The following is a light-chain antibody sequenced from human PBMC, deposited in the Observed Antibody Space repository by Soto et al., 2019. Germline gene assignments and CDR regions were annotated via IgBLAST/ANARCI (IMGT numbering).Light chain of an antibody. V-gene: IGKV3-20*01. Sequence: EIVLTQPPDTLSLSPGERATLSCRASQSVRSERLAWYQQKRGQAPTLLIFDASSRASGTPERFSGSGSGTDFTLTISRLEPEDFAVYYCQHSGDFRWTFGQGTKVDI. CDR3: QHSGDFRWT. CDR1: QSVRSER. CDR2: DAS. J-gene: IGKJ1*01.